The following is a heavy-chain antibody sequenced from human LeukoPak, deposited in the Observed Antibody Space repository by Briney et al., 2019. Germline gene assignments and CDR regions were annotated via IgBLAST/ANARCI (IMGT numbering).Heavy chain of an antibody. J-gene: IGHJ4*02. Sequence: ASVKASCKVSGYTLTELSMHWVGQAPGKGLEWMGRFDPEDGETIYAQKVQGRFTMTEDTSTDTAYMELSSLRSEDTAVYYCATGWAGVSSGWFFDYWGQGTLVTVSS. V-gene: IGHV1-24*01. CDR1: GYTLTELS. CDR3: ATGWAGVSSGWFFDY. D-gene: IGHD6-19*01. CDR2: FDPEDGET.